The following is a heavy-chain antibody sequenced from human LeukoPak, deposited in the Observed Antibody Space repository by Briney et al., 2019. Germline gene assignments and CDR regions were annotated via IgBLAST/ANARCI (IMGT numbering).Heavy chain of an antibody. Sequence: PGRPLRLSCAASGFTFSSYAMHWVRQAPGKGLEWVAVISYDGSNKYYADSVKGRFTISRDNSKNTLYLQMNSLRAEDTAVYYCARGGSGGFGFWSGYYPPPDYWGQGTLVTVSS. J-gene: IGHJ4*02. D-gene: IGHD3-3*01. CDR1: GFTFSSYA. CDR2: ISYDGSNK. CDR3: ARGGSGGFGFWSGYYPPPDY. V-gene: IGHV3-30-3*01.